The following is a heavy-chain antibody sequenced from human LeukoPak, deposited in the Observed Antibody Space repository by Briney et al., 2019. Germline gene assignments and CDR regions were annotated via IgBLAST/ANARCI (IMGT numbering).Heavy chain of an antibody. CDR1: GFTFSSYE. CDR2: ISSSGSTI. J-gene: IGHJ5*02. D-gene: IGHD6-19*01. V-gene: IGHV3-48*03. CDR3: ARAPGAGSIKGPKNNWFDP. Sequence: GSLRLSCAASGFTFSSYEMNWVRQAPGKGLEWVSYISSSGSTIYYADSVRGRFTISRDNAKNSLYLQMNSLRAEDTADYYCARAPGAGSIKGPKNNWFDPWGQGTLVTVSS.